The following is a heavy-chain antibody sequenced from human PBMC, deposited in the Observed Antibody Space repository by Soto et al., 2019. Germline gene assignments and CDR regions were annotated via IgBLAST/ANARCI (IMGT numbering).Heavy chain of an antibody. D-gene: IGHD1-7*01. CDR1: GDSISSCGDY. CDR2: IYDNGGA. CDR3: ARVKGGTTRRAFDS. J-gene: IGHJ4*02. V-gene: IGHV4-31*03. Sequence: SETLDLTCTVSGDSISSCGDYVSWIRQHPGKGLEWIGYIYDNGGAYYSPSLKGRVVISVDRSENQFSLRLSSVTAADTAVYYCARVKGGTTRRAFDSSGQGTLGTVYS.